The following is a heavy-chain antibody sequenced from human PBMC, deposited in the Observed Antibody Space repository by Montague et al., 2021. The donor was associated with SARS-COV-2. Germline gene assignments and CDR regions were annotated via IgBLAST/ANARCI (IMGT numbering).Heavy chain of an antibody. CDR3: ARDRGIAVAGTLYYFDY. D-gene: IGHD6-19*01. CDR2: ISSSSSYT. Sequence: SLRLSCAASGFTFSDYYMSWIRQAPGKGLEWVSYISSSSSYTNYADSVKGRFTISRDNAKNSLYLQMNSLRAEDTAVYYCARDRGIAVAGTLYYFDYWGQGTLVTVSS. V-gene: IGHV3-11*05. CDR1: GFTFSDYY. J-gene: IGHJ4*02.